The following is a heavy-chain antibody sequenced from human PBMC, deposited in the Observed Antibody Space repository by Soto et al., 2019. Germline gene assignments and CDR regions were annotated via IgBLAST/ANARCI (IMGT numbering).Heavy chain of an antibody. D-gene: IGHD1-1*01. CDR1: EFIFSSYA. Sequence: PGGSLRLSCAASEFIFSSYAMSWVRQAPGKGPEWVAVISDTGGGTYYADSVKGRFTISRDNSKNTLYLQMNSLRAEDTAVYYCARDQERIFDYWGQGTLVTVSS. CDR2: ISDTGGGT. V-gene: IGHV3-23*01. CDR3: ARDQERIFDY. J-gene: IGHJ4*02.